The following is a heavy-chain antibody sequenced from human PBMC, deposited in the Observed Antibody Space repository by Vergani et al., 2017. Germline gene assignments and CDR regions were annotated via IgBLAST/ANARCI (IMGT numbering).Heavy chain of an antibody. V-gene: IGHV4-34*01. CDR2: INHSGST. CDR3: AGDSSSWQRADY. Sequence: QVQLQQWGAGLLKPSETLSLTCAVYGGSFSGYYWSWIRQPPGKGLEWIGEINHSGSTNYNPSLKSRVTISVDTSKNQFSLKLSSVTAADTAVYYCAGDSSSWQRADYWGQGTLVTVSS. D-gene: IGHD6-13*01. J-gene: IGHJ4*02. CDR1: GGSFSGYY.